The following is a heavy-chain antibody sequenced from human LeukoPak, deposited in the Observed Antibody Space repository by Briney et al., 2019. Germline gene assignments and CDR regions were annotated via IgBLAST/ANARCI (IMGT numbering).Heavy chain of an antibody. CDR3: ARLYYDRSGFFPNYFDS. J-gene: IGHJ4*02. CDR1: SGSISRYL. D-gene: IGHD3-22*01. Sequence: SETLSLTCTVSSGSISRYLWSWIRQPPGKGLEWLGQIFSSGSTTYNPSLKSRVSISLDTSKSHFSLELRSVTAADTAIYFCARLYYDRSGFFPNYFDSWGQGTLVTVSS. CDR2: IFSSGST. V-gene: IGHV4-59*08.